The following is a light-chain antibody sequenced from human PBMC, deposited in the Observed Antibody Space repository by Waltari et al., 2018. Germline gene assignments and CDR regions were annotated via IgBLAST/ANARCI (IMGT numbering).Light chain of an antibody. CDR1: QSISSY. Sequence: DIQMTQSPSSLSASVGVRVTITCRASQSISSYLSWYQQKPGRAPKLLIYAASSLESGVPSRFSGSGSGRDFTLIISSLQPEDFATYSCQQSYSQTRTFGQGTKVEI. J-gene: IGKJ1*01. CDR3: QQSYSQTRT. V-gene: IGKV1-39*01. CDR2: AAS.